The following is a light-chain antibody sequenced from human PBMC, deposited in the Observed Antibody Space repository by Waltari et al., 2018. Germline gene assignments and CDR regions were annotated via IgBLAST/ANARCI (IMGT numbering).Light chain of an antibody. CDR2: GNN. J-gene: IGLJ2*01. Sequence: QSVLTQPPSVSGTPGQRVTISCSGSTSNIGAGHDVHWYQHLPGTAPNLLIYGNNNRPSGVPDRFSGSKSGTSASLAITVLQADDEADYFCQSFDNMLSGGVVFGGGTKLAVL. CDR1: TSNIGAGHD. V-gene: IGLV1-40*01. CDR3: QSFDNMLSGGVV.